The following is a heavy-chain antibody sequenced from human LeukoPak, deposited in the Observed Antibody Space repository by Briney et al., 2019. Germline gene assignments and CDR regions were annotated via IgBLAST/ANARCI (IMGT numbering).Heavy chain of an antibody. CDR1: GYTVTSYA. V-gene: IGHV1-3*01. Sequence: ASVKVSCKASGYTVTSYAMHWVRQAPGQRLEWMGWINAGNGNTKYSQKFQGRVTITRDTSASTAYMELSSLRSEDTAVYYCAVVPLYDIFTGYYNDYWGQGTLVTVSS. CDR2: INAGNGNT. CDR3: AVVPLYDIFTGYYNDY. J-gene: IGHJ4*02. D-gene: IGHD3-9*01.